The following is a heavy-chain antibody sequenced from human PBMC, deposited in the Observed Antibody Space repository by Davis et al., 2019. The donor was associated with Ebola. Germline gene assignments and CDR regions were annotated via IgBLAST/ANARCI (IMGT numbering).Heavy chain of an antibody. J-gene: IGHJ5*02. V-gene: IGHV3-9*01. CDR1: GFTFDDYA. CDR3: AKGHTIPLALDL. D-gene: IGHD2-2*02. CDR2: ISWNSDSI. Sequence: SLKISCAASGFTFDDYAMHWVRQAPGKGLEWVSGISWNSDSIVYADSVKGRFTISRDNARNSLYLQMNSLRREDTTFYYCAKGHTIPLALDLWGQGTLVTVSS.